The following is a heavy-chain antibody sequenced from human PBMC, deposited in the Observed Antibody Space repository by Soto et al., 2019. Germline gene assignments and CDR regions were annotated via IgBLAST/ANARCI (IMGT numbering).Heavy chain of an antibody. Sequence: QVQLQESGPGLVKPSETLSLTCTVSGGSISSYYWSWIRQPPGKGLEWIGYIYYSGSTNYNPSLKSRVTISVDTSKNQFSLKLSSVTAADTAVYYCARAPTSIKQPYYGMDVWGQGTTVTVSS. CDR3: ARAPTSIKQPYYGMDV. V-gene: IGHV4-59*01. D-gene: IGHD6-13*01. CDR1: GGSISSYY. CDR2: IYYSGST. J-gene: IGHJ6*02.